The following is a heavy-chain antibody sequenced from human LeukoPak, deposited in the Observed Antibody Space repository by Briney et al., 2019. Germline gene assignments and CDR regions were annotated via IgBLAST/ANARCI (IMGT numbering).Heavy chain of an antibody. CDR2: IDPDGSEK. J-gene: IGHJ4*02. CDR3: ARIYYFGDNNWRYFDN. CDR1: GFTFNSYW. Sequence: GGSLRLSCAASGFTFNSYWMSWVRQALGKGLEWVANIDPDGSEKQYGDSVKGRFTTSRDNAKNSLYLQMNSLRDEDTAIYYCARIYYFGDNNWRYFDNWGQGTLVTVSS. D-gene: IGHD3-10*01. V-gene: IGHV3-7*01.